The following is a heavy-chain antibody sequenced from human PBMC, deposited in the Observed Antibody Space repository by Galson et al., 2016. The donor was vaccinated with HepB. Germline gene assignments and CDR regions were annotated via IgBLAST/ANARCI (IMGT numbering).Heavy chain of an antibody. V-gene: IGHV4-31*03. D-gene: IGHD3-10*01. CDR2: IYYSEST. J-gene: IGHJ4*02. CDR3: ARAQIGILRGADNPVDF. CDR1: GGSLNSGDHY. Sequence: TLSLTCTVSGGSLNSGDHYWTWIRQHPAKGLEWIGYIYYSESTKYNPSLESRATFSVDTSKNQFSLRLSSVTAADTAVYYCARAQIGILRGADNPVDFWGQGTLVTVSS.